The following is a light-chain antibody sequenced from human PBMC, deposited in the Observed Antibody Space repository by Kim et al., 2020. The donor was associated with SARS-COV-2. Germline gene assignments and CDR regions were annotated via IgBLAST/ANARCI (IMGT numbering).Light chain of an antibody. CDR2: DAS. CDR1: RDINNF. J-gene: IGKJ4*01. Sequence: DIQMTQSPSSLSASVGDRVTITCQASRDINNFLNWHQQKPGKAPKLLIFDASNLQIGVPPRFIGSGSGTDFNLTISSLQPEDIATYYCQQHDDFPLTFGGGTKVDIK. V-gene: IGKV1-33*01. CDR3: QQHDDFPLT.